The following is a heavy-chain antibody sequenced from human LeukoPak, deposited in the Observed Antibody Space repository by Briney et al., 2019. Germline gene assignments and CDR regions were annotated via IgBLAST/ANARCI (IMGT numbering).Heavy chain of an antibody. D-gene: IGHD3-16*02. V-gene: IGHV4-34*01. CDR2: INHSGST. CDR3: ARYYVWGSYRPFDY. J-gene: IGHJ4*02. Sequence: SETLSLTCAVYGGSFSGYYWSWIRQPPGKGLEWIGEINHSGSTNYNPSLKSRVTISVDTSKSQFSLKLSSVTAADTAVYYCARYYVWGSYRPFDYWGQGTLVTVSS. CDR1: GGSFSGYY.